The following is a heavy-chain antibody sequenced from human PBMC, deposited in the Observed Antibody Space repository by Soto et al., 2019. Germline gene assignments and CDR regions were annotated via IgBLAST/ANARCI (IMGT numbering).Heavy chain of an antibody. D-gene: IGHD2-15*01. J-gene: IGHJ4*02. CDR1: GGSFSGYY. Sequence: PSETLSLTCAVYGGSFSGYYWSWIRQPPGKGLEWIGEINHSGSTNYNPSLKSRVTISVDTSKNQFSLKLSSVTAADTAVYYCARAAPRYCSGGSCYSGRDYWDQG. CDR2: INHSGST. V-gene: IGHV4-34*01. CDR3: ARAAPRYCSGGSCYSGRDY.